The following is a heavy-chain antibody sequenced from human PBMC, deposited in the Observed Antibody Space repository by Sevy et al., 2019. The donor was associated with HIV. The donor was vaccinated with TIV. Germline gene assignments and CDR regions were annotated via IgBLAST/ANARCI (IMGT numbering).Heavy chain of an antibody. J-gene: IGHJ5*02. CDR1: GFTFSSYG. D-gene: IGHD2-2*01. Sequence: GGSLRLSCAASGFTFSSYGMHWVRQAPGKGLEWVAFIRYDGSNKYYADSVKGRFTISRDNSKNTLYLQMNSLRAEDTAVYYSAKDAYCSSTSCYGGRNWFDPWGQGTLVTVSS. CDR2: IRYDGSNK. V-gene: IGHV3-30*02. CDR3: AKDAYCSSTSCYGGRNWFDP.